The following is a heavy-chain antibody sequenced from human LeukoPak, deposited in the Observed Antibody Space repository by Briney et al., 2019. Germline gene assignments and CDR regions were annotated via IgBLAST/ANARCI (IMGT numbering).Heavy chain of an antibody. J-gene: IGHJ6*02. D-gene: IGHD7-27*01. CDR1: GYTFTSYG. CDR2: ISAYNGNT. Sequence: VASVKVSCKASGYTFTSYGISWVRQAPGQGLEWMGWISAYNGNTNYAQKLQGRVTMTTDTSTSTAYMELRSLRSDDTAVYYCAGPDSGYYYYGMGVWGQGTRSPSP. V-gene: IGHV1-18*01. CDR3: AGPDSGYYYYGMGV.